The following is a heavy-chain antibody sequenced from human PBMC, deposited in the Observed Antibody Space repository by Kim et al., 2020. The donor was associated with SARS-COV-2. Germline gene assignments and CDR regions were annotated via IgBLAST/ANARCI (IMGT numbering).Heavy chain of an antibody. J-gene: IGHJ6*02. CDR3: ARLPLGYCSGGSCSPGGMDV. D-gene: IGHD2-15*01. V-gene: IGHV5-51*01. CDR1: GYSLTSYW. Sequence: GESLKISCKGSGYSLTSYWIGWVRQMPGKGLEWMGIIYPGDSDTRYSPSFQGQVTISADKSISTAYLQWSSLKAAGTAMYYCARLPLGYCSGGSCSPGGMDVWGQGTTVTVSS. CDR2: IYPGDSDT.